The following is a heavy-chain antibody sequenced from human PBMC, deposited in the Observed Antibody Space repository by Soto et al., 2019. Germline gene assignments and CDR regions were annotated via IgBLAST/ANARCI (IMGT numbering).Heavy chain of an antibody. Sequence: PGGSLRLSCAASGFTLSNAWMSWVRQAPGKGLEWVGRIKSKTDGGTTDYAAPVKGRFTISRDDSKNTLYLQMNSLKTEDTAVYYCTTVSRWLALRNYYYYYGMDVWGQGTTVTVSS. CDR3: TTVSRWLALRNYYYYYGMDV. CDR2: IKSKTDGGTT. V-gene: IGHV3-15*01. D-gene: IGHD6-19*01. CDR1: GFTLSNAW. J-gene: IGHJ6*02.